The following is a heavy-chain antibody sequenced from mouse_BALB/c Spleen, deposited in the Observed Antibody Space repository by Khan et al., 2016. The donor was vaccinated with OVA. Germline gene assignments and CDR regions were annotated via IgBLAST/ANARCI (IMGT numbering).Heavy chain of an antibody. J-gene: IGHJ3*01. CDR3: ARGGYSVFAY. CDR2: IFPGSGTP. CDR1: GYTFTDYI. D-gene: IGHD2-14*01. Sequence: QVQLQQPGPELVKPGASLKVSCKASGYTFTDYIIGWVKQSTRQGLEWIGDIFPGSGTPYYTEKFKDKATLTADKSSNTAYMQLSSLTSEDSAVYFCARGGYSVFAYWGQGTLVTVSA. V-gene: IGHV1-77*01.